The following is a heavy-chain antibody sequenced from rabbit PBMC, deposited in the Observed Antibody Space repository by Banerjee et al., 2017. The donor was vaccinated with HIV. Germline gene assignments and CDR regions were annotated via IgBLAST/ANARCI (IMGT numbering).Heavy chain of an antibody. J-gene: IGHJ4*01. Sequence: QEQLVESRGGLVKPGGSLTLTCTASGFTLSNYWICWVRQAPGKGLEWIGYIDTGSGSTDYANWAKGRFTISKTSSTTVTLQRTSLTDADTATYFCARDAGYGNYNLWGQGTLVTVS. CDR3: ARDAGYGNYNL. CDR1: GFTLSNYW. D-gene: IGHD7-1*01. V-gene: IGHV1S45*01. CDR2: IDTGSGST.